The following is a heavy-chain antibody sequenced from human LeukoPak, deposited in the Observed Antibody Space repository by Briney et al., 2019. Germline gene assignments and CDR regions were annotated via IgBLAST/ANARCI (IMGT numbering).Heavy chain of an antibody. CDR3: AKLVGSTSNFDY. CDR2: ISYDGSNK. CDR1: GFTFSSYG. D-gene: IGHD6-25*01. V-gene: IGHV3-30*18. J-gene: IGHJ4*02. Sequence: GGSLRLSCAASGFTFSSYGMHWVRQAPGKGLEWVAVISYDGSNKYYADSVKGRFTISRDNSKNTLYLQMNSLRAEDTAAYYCAKLVGSTSNFDYWGQGTLVTVSS.